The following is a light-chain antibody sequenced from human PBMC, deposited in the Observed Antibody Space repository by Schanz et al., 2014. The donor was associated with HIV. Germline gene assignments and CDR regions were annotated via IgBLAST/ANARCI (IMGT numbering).Light chain of an antibody. V-gene: IGKV3-15*01. CDR1: QSVSSN. Sequence: EIVMTQSPATLSVSPGERATLSCRASQSVSSNLAWYQQKPGQAPRLLIYDASTRATGVPARFSGSGSGTQFTLTISSLQSDDFGVYYCQQYIKWPLYTFGQGTKLEVK. CDR2: DAS. CDR3: QQYIKWPLYT. J-gene: IGKJ2*01.